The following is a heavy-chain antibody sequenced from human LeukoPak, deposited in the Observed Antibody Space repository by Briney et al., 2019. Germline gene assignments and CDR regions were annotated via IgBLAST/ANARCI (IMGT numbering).Heavy chain of an antibody. CDR2: IKHSGST. Sequence: SETLSLTCAVYGGSFSGYFWSWIRQPPGKRLEWIGEIKHSGSTNYNPSLKSRVTISVDTSKNQFSLKLSSVTAADTAVYYCALGYCSSTSCCRPYYYYYGMDVWGQGTTVTVSS. J-gene: IGHJ6*02. CDR1: GGSFSGYF. V-gene: IGHV4-34*01. D-gene: IGHD2-2*01. CDR3: ALGYCSSTSCCRPYYYYYGMDV.